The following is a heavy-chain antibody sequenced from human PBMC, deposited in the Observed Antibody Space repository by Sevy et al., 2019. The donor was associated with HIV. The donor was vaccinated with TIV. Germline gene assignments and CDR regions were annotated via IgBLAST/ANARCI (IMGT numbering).Heavy chain of an antibody. V-gene: IGHV3-48*03. D-gene: IGHD4-17*01. CDR3: MRDLPPSATTVAHFDY. J-gene: IGHJ4*02. CDR1: GFIFSSYE. Sequence: GGSLRLSCAASGFIFSSYEMNWVRQAPGKGLEWVSSISQSGSSVYYSHSVKGRFTISRDNAKNSLYLQMNSLRAEDTAVYYCMRDLPPSATTVAHFDYWGQGTLVTVSS. CDR2: ISQSGSSV.